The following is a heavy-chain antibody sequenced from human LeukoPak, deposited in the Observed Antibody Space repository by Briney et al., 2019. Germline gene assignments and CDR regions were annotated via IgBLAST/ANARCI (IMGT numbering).Heavy chain of an antibody. CDR2: IRNRANDYTT. V-gene: IGHV3-72*01. Sequence: PGGSLRLSCAASGFIFSDHYMDWVRQAPGKGLEWVGRIRNRANDYTTQYAASVKGRFTISRDDSTNSLYLQMNSLKTEGTAVYFCARTYSASWTRTYFDYWGQGTLVTVSS. J-gene: IGHJ4*02. CDR3: ARTYSASWTRTYFDY. D-gene: IGHD6-13*01. CDR1: GFIFSDHY.